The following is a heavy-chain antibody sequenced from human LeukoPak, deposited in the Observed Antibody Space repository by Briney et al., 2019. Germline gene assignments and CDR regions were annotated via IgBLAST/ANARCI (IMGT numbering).Heavy chain of an antibody. Sequence: GGSLRLSCAASGFTVTSNYMSWVRQAPGKGLQWVSGISGSGGSTYYADSVKGRFTISRDNSKNTLYLQMNSLRAEDTAVYYCAELGITMIGGVWGKGTTVTISS. D-gene: IGHD3-10*02. V-gene: IGHV3-23*01. J-gene: IGHJ6*04. CDR2: ISGSGGST. CDR1: GFTVTSNY. CDR3: AELGITMIGGV.